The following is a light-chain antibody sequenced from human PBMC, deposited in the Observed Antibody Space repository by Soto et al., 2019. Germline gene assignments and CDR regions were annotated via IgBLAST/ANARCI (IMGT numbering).Light chain of an antibody. CDR2: EVS. V-gene: IGKV1-9*01. CDR3: QPLNGYPIT. Sequence: EIQMTQSPSTLSASVGDRFTITCLASQGVSSHLAWHQQKPGKAPKLLIYEVSTLQSGVTSRFSGSGSGTDFTLTISSLQPEDFATYYCQPLNGYPITVGPGTRLDIK. J-gene: IGKJ5*01. CDR1: QGVSSH.